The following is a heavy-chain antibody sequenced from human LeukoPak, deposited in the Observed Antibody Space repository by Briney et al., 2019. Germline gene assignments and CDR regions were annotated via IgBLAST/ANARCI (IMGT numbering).Heavy chain of an antibody. CDR3: AKDSGSRWDYYFDN. Sequence: GVSLRLSCAASGFTFDDYAMHWVRQAPGKGLEWVSLISGDGGSTYYADSVRGRFTISRDNSKNSLYLQMDSLRTEDTAFYYCAKDSGSRWDYYFDNWGQGTLVTVSS. CDR2: ISGDGGST. D-gene: IGHD6-13*01. J-gene: IGHJ4*01. CDR1: GFTFDDYA. V-gene: IGHV3-43*02.